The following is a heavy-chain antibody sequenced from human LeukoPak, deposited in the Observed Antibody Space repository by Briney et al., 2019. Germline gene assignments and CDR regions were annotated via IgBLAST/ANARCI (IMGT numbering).Heavy chain of an antibody. V-gene: IGHV4-38-2*02. D-gene: IGHD4-17*01. CDR2: IYHGGSA. CDR1: GYSITSGYY. Sequence: SETLSLTCTVSGYSITSGYYWGWIRQPPGKGLEWIGSIYHGGSAFFNPSLKSRVTISEDTSKNQFSLKLTSVTAADTAVYYCARGSDYGDFDYWGQGTLVTVSS. CDR3: ARGSDYGDFDY. J-gene: IGHJ4*02.